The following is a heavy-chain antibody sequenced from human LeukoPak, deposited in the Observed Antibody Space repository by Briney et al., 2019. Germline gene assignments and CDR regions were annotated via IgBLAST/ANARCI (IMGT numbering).Heavy chain of an antibody. D-gene: IGHD3-10*01. Sequence: GGSLRLSCAASGFTFSNAWMSWVRQAPGKGLEWVGRIKSKTDGGTTDYAAPVKGRFTISRDDSKNTLYLQMNSLKTEDTAVYYCTTDFGILLWFGEKDPSLDVWGKGTTVTVSS. J-gene: IGHJ6*04. CDR1: GFTFSNAW. CDR2: IKSKTDGGTT. V-gene: IGHV3-15*01. CDR3: TTDFGILLWFGEKDPSLDV.